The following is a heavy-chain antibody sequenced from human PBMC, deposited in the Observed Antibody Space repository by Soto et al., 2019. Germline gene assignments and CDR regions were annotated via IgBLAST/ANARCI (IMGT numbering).Heavy chain of an antibody. D-gene: IGHD3-10*01. CDR3: ASRVLLWFGEIGY. CDR2: IYYSGST. J-gene: IGHJ4*02. CDR1: GGSISSSSYY. Sequence: SETLSLTCTVSGGSISSSSYYWGWIRQPPGKGLEWIGSIYYSGSTYYNPSLKSRVTISVDTSKNQFSLKLSSVTAADTAVYYCASRVLLWFGEIGYWGQGTLVTV. V-gene: IGHV4-39*01.